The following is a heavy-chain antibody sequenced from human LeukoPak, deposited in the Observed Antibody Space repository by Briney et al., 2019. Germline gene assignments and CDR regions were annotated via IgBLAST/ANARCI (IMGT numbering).Heavy chain of an antibody. Sequence: GGSLRLSCAASGFTFSSNAMNWVRQAPGKGLEWVSVITAGDGSAYYADSVKGRFTISRDNSMNTLYVQMNSLRAEDTAIYYCARGTLNDYWGQGALVTVSS. V-gene: IGHV3-23*01. D-gene: IGHD2/OR15-2a*01. CDR2: ITAGDGSA. CDR3: ARGTLNDY. J-gene: IGHJ4*02. CDR1: GFTFSSNA.